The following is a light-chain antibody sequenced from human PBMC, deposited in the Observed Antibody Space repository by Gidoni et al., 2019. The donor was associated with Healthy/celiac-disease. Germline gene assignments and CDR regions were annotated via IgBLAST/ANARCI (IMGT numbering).Light chain of an antibody. V-gene: IGLV1-44*01. CDR3: AAWDDSLNGFWV. J-gene: IGLJ3*02. Sequence: QSVLTQPPSAAGAPGQRVTLPFSGSTANIGMNTVNWYQQLPGTAPKLLIYSNNQRPSGVPDRFSGSKSGTSASLAISGLQSEDEADYYCAAWDDSLNGFWVFGGGTKLTVL. CDR2: SNN. CDR1: TANIGMNT.